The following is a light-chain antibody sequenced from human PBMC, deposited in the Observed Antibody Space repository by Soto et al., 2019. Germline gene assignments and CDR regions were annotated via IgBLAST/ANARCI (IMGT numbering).Light chain of an antibody. CDR1: QDISKY. J-gene: IGKJ1*01. CDR2: FAS. CDR3: QQYDNFPWT. V-gene: IGKV1-33*01. Sequence: DIQMTQSPSSLSASVGDRVTITCQASQDISKYLNWFQQKPGKAPKLLIYFASNLETGVPSRFSGSGSGTDFTFTISSLQPEDIATYYCQQYDNFPWTFGQGTKVEIK.